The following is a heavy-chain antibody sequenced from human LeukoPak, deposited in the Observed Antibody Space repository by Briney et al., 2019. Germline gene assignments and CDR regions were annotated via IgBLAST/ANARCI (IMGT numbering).Heavy chain of an antibody. Sequence: GGSLRLSCAASGFTFSSYAMSWVRQAPGKGLEWVSATSGSGGSTYYADSMKGRFTISRDNSKNTLYLQMNSLRAEDTAVYYCAKGWAYGSGSYYNLPSFDYWGQGTLVTVSS. CDR1: GFTFSSYA. V-gene: IGHV3-23*01. CDR3: AKGWAYGSGSYYNLPSFDY. CDR2: TSGSGGST. D-gene: IGHD3-10*01. J-gene: IGHJ4*02.